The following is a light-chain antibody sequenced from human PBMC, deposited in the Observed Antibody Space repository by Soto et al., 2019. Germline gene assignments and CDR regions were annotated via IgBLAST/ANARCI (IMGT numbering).Light chain of an antibody. CDR3: SSYTSSSLYV. CDR2: DVS. V-gene: IGLV2-14*01. J-gene: IGLJ1*01. CDR1: SSDVGGYNY. Sequence: QSALTQPASVSGSPGQSITISCTGTSSDVGGYNYVPWYQQLPGKAPKLVIYDVSDRPSGVSNRFSGSKSGNTASLTISGLQAEDEADYYCSSYTSSSLYVFGTGTKVTV.